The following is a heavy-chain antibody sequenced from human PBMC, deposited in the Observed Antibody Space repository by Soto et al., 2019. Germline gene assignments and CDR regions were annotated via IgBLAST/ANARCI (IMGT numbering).Heavy chain of an antibody. V-gene: IGHV1-2*02. D-gene: IGHD6-19*01. CDR2: INPNSGGT. Sequence: WASVKVSCKASGYTFTGYYMHWVRQAPGQGLEWMGWINPNSGGTNYAQKFQGRVTMTRDTSISTAYMELSRLRSDDTAVYYCAREDPIAVAGFDYWGQGTLVTVSS. CDR3: AREDPIAVAGFDY. J-gene: IGHJ4*02. CDR1: GYTFTGYY.